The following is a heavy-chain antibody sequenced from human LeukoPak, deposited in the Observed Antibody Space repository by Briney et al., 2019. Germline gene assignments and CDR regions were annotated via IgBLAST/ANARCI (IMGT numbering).Heavy chain of an antibody. Sequence: PSETLSLTCAVSGFSITSDYYWGWIRQSPGKGLEWIGSIYHGVIIDYNPSLKSRVTISVDTSKNQLSLKVNSVTAADTAVYFCARDGDRRPSTSVRGIPFDFWGQGTLVAVSS. CDR1: GFSITSDYY. CDR3: ARDGDRRPSTSVRGIPFDF. D-gene: IGHD3-10*01. CDR2: IYHGVII. J-gene: IGHJ4*02. V-gene: IGHV4-38-2*02.